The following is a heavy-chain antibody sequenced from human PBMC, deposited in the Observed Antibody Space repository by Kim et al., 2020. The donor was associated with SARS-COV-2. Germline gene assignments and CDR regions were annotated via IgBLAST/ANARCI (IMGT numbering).Heavy chain of an antibody. CDR2: ISWNSGSI. V-gene: IGHV3-9*01. CDR3: ARSPLSYYYDSSGYYYVFDY. Sequence: GGSLRLSCAASGFTFDDYAMHWVRQAPGKGLEWVSGISWNSGSIGYADSVKGRFTISRDNAKNSLYLQMNSLRAEDTALYYCARSPLSYYYDSSGYYYVFDYWGQGTLVTVSS. J-gene: IGHJ4*02. CDR1: GFTFDDYA. D-gene: IGHD3-22*01.